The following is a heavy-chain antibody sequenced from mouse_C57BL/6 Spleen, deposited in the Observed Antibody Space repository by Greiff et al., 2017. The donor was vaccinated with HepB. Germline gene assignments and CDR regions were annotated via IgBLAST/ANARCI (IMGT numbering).Heavy chain of an antibody. CDR1: GYTFTDYY. J-gene: IGHJ2*01. V-gene: IGHV1-26*01. Sequence: VQLQQSGPELVKPGASVKISCKASGYTFTDYYMNWVKRSHGKSLEWIGDINPNNGGTSYNQKFKGKATLTVDKSSSTAYMELRSLTSEDSAVYYCAYYSNYLDYWGQGTTLTVSS. CDR3: AYYSNYLDY. D-gene: IGHD2-5*01. CDR2: INPNNGGT.